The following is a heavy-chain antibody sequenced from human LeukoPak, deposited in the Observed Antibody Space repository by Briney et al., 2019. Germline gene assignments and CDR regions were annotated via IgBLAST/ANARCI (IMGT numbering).Heavy chain of an antibody. D-gene: IGHD3-22*01. CDR3: AKYRPGEGMIVVVITSYFDY. V-gene: IGHV3-23*01. CDR1: GFTFSNSG. J-gene: IGHJ4*02. CDR2: ISASGDST. Sequence: QPGGSLRLSCAASGFTFSNSGMNWVRQAPGKGLEWVSTISASGDSTYYADSVNGRFTISRDNSRNTLYLQMNSLRAEDTAVYYCAKYRPGEGMIVVVITSYFDYWGQGTLVTVSS.